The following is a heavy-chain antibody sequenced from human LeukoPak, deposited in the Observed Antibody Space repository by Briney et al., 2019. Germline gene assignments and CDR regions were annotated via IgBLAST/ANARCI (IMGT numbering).Heavy chain of an antibody. Sequence: SETLSLTCTVSGGSISSGSYYWSWIRQPAGKGLEWIGRIYTSGSTNYNPSLKSRVTISVDTSKNQFSLKLSSVTAADTAVYYCARGQLWHPLDYWGQGTLVTVSS. CDR3: ARGQLWHPLDY. J-gene: IGHJ4*02. CDR2: IYTSGST. D-gene: IGHD5-18*01. V-gene: IGHV4-61*02. CDR1: GGSISSGSYY.